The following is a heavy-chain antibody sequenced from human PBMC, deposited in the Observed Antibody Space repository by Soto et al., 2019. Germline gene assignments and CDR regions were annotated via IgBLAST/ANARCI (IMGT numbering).Heavy chain of an antibody. CDR2: IYYSGST. CDR3: ASHVVGTIFGVDILDYWYFDL. J-gene: IGHJ2*01. CDR1: GGSISSYY. Sequence: SETLSLTCTVSGGSISSYYWSWIRQPPGKGLEWIGYIYYSGSTNYNPSLKSRVTISVDTSKNQFSLKLSSVTAADTAVYYCASHVVGTIFGVDILDYWYFDLWGRGTLVTVSS. D-gene: IGHD3-3*01. V-gene: IGHV4-59*08.